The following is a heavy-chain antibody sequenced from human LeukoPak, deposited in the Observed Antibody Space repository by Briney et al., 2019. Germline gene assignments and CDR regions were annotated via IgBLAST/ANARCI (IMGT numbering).Heavy chain of an antibody. V-gene: IGHV4-4*07. CDR2: IYTSGST. D-gene: IGHD3-10*01. J-gene: IGHJ3*02. Sequence: PSETLSLTCTVSGGSISSYYWSWLRQPAGKGLEWIGRIYTSGSTNYNPSLKSRVTMSVDTSKNQFSLKLSSVTAADTAVYYCARGPSRALGLAFDIWGQGTMVTVSS. CDR3: ARGPSRALGLAFDI. CDR1: GGSISSYY.